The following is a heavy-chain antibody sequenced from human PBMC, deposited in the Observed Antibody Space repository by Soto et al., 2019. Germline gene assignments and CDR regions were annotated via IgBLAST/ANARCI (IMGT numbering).Heavy chain of an antibody. CDR1: GGSISSSSFH. V-gene: IGHV4-39*01. Sequence: QLQLQESGPGLVKPSETLSLTCTVSGGSISSSSFHWGWIRQPPGKGLGWIGSIYYIGSTYYSPSLKRRVTISVETSKNQFALKLSSVTAADTAVYYCARRERAAGTDWWFDPWGQGTLVTVSS. D-gene: IGHD6-13*01. J-gene: IGHJ5*02. CDR3: ARRERAAGTDWWFDP. CDR2: IYYIGST.